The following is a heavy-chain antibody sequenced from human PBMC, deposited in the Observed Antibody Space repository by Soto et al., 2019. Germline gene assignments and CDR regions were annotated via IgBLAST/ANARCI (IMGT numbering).Heavy chain of an antibody. Sequence: GGSLRLSCAASGFTFSSYSMNWVRQAPGKGLEWVSYISSSSSTIYYEDSVKGRFTISRDNAKNSLYLQMNSLRDEDTAVYYCARGPRYTYCGGDCYSVPFDYWGQGTLVTVSS. CDR2: ISSSSSTI. V-gene: IGHV3-48*02. CDR3: ARGPRYTYCGGDCYSVPFDY. J-gene: IGHJ4*02. CDR1: GFTFSSYS. D-gene: IGHD2-21*02.